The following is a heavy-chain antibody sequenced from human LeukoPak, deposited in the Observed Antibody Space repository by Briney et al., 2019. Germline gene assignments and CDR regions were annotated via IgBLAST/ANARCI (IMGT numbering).Heavy chain of an antibody. CDR1: GFTFSNFW. CDR2: INSDGSST. CDR3: ARVPYCSSSSCYSWFDP. J-gene: IGHJ5*02. D-gene: IGHD2-2*01. V-gene: IGHV3-74*01. Sequence: GGSLRLSCAASGFTFSNFWMHWVRQAPGKGLVWVSRINSDGSSTNYADSVKGRFTISRDNAKNTLYLHMNSLRAEDTAVYYCARVPYCSSSSCYSWFDPWGQGTLVTVSS.